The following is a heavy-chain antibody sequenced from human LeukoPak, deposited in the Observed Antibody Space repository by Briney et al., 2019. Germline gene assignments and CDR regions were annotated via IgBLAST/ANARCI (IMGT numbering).Heavy chain of an antibody. Sequence: PSETLSLTCTVSGGSISSYYWSWIRQPPGKGLEWIGYIYYSGSTNYNPSLKSRLIISVDTSKNQFSLNLSSVTAADTAVYFCARGTGERYYYYYMDVWGKGTTVTVS. CDR3: ARGTGERYYYYYMDV. V-gene: IGHV4-59*01. CDR2: IYYSGST. CDR1: GGSISSYY. J-gene: IGHJ6*03. D-gene: IGHD7-27*01.